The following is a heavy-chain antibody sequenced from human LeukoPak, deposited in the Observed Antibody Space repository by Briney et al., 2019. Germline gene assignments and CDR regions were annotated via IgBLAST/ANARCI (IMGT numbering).Heavy chain of an antibody. V-gene: IGHV3-30*18. CDR1: GFTFSSYG. D-gene: IGHD3-16*01. CDR2: ISYDGSNK. J-gene: IGHJ4*02. CDR3: ANTPPPDLRRPLKGGSRYYFDY. Sequence: GRSLRLSCAASGFTFSSYGMHWVRQAPGKGLEWVAVISYDGSNKYYADSVKGRFTISRDNSKNTLYLQMNSLRAEDTAVYYCANTPPPDLRRPLKGGSRYYFDYWGQGTLVTVSS.